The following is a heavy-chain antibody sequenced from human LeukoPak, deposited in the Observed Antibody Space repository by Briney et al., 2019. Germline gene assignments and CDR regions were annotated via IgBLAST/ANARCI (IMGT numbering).Heavy chain of an antibody. J-gene: IGHJ4*02. V-gene: IGHV1-18*03. D-gene: IGHD6-19*01. CDR3: ARRGRLSSGWYDY. CDR2: ISAYNGNT. Sequence: GASVKVSCKASGYTFTSYAINWVRQAPGQGLEWMGWISAYNGNTNYAQKLQGRVTMTTDSSTSTAYMELRSLTSDDMAMYYCARRGRLSSGWYDYWGQGTLVTVSS. CDR1: GYTFTSYA.